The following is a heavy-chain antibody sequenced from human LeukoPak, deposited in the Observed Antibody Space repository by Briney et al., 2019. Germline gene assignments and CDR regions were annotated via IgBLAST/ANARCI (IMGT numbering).Heavy chain of an antibody. Sequence: SETLSLTCTVSGYSISSGYYWGWIRQPPGKGLEWIGSIYHSGSTYYNPSLKSRVTISVDTSKNQFSLKLSSVTAADTAVYYCAREGNYWGDYYMDVWGKGTTVTVSS. V-gene: IGHV4-38-2*02. CDR2: IYHSGST. CDR1: GYSISSGYY. J-gene: IGHJ6*03. D-gene: IGHD4-11*01. CDR3: AREGNYWGDYYMDV.